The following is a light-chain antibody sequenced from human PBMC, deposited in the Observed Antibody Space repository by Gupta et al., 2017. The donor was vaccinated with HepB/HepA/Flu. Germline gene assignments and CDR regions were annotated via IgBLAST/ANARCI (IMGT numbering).Light chain of an antibody. J-gene: IGLJ2*01. V-gene: IGLV2-14*03. CDR1: SSDVGAYNF. CDR3: SSDTGSRNVI. CDR2: DVS. Sequence: QSALTQPASVSGSPGQSITISCTGTSSDVGAYNFVSWYQQHPGKAPKLMIFDVSNRPSGVSNRFSGSKSGDTASLTISGRQAEDEGDYYCSSDTGSRNVIFGGGTKLTVL.